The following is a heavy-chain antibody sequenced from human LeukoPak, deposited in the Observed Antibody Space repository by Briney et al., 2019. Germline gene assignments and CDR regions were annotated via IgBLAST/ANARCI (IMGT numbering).Heavy chain of an antibody. D-gene: IGHD3-16*01. V-gene: IGHV4-39*02. CDR2: INYSGNT. CDR3: ARLVLSYGNAFDH. Sequence: SETLSLTCTVSSGSISGSDYYWCWIRQPPGKGLEWIGSINYSGNTYYGSSLKSRVTISVDTSKNHFSLRLSSVTAADTAVYYCARLVLSYGNAFDHWGQGTLVTVSS. CDR1: SGSISGSDYY. J-gene: IGHJ4*02.